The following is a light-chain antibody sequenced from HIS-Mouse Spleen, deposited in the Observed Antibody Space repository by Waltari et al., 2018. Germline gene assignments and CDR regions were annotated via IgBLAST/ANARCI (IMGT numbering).Light chain of an antibody. V-gene: IGLV2-23*01. Sequence: QSALTQPASVSGSPGQSITISCTGTSSDVGSYNLVSWYQQHPGKAPKLMIYEGSKRPSGVSNRFSGSKSGNTASLTISGLQAEDEADYYCCSYEGSSPYVVFGGGTKLTVL. J-gene: IGLJ2*01. CDR1: SSDVGSYNL. CDR2: EGS. CDR3: CSYEGSSPYVV.